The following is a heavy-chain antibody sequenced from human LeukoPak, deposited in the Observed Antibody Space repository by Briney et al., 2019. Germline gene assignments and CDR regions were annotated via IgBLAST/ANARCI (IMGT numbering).Heavy chain of an antibody. CDR2: ISGSGGSR. D-gene: IGHD4-17*01. CDR1: GLTFSSSA. J-gene: IGHJ4*02. Sequence: HPGGSLRLSCVASGLTFSSSAMSWVRQAPGKGLQWVSSISGSGGSRHYADSVKGRFTISRDNSKNTLYLQMNSLRADEDTAIYYCAKDQGPDYAPLGSATHVYWGQGALVTVSS. V-gene: IGHV3-23*01. CDR3: AKDQGPDYAPLGSATHVY.